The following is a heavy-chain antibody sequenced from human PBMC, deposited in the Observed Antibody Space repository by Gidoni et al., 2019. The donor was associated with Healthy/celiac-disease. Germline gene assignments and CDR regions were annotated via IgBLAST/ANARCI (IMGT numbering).Heavy chain of an antibody. CDR2: INHSGST. CDR1: GGSFSGYY. Sequence: QVQLQQWGAGLLKPSETLSLTCAVYGGSFSGYYWSWIRQPPGKGLEWIGEINHSGSTNYNPSLKSRVTISVDTSKNQFSLKLSSVTAADTAVYYCARGPRGSGKKHIDYWGQGTLVTVSS. J-gene: IGHJ4*02. D-gene: IGHD3-10*01. CDR3: ARGPRGSGKKHIDY. V-gene: IGHV4-34*01.